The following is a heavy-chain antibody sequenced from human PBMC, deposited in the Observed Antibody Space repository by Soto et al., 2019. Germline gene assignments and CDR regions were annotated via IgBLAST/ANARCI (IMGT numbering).Heavy chain of an antibody. CDR1: GFTFSSYS. CDR3: ARGLPDGSGHYCDC. Sequence: EVQLVESGGGLVKPGGSLRLSCAASGFTFSSYSMNWVRQAPGKGLEWVSSISSSSSYIYYGDSVKGRFTISRDNAKNSLYMQMNSLRDEDTAVYYCARGLPDGSGHYCDCWGQATLVPVSS. V-gene: IGHV3-21*01. J-gene: IGHJ4*02. CDR2: ISSSSSYI. D-gene: IGHD3-10*01.